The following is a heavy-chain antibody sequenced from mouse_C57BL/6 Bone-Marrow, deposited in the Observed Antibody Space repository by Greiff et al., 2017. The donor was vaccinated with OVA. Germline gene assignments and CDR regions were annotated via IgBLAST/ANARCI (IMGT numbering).Heavy chain of an antibody. CDR2: IDPRSGNT. J-gene: IGHJ2*01. V-gene: IGHV1-81*01. CDR1: GYNFTGDG. CDR3: ARKGRRTGTN. D-gene: IGHD4-1*01. Sequence: VQLQQSGAELARPGASVKLSCKASGYNFTGDGISWVKQRTEQGLEWIGEIDPRSGNTYYTAKFKGKATLTADKSSSTAYLELRSLTSEDSAVCFCARKGRRTGTNWGQGTTLTVSS.